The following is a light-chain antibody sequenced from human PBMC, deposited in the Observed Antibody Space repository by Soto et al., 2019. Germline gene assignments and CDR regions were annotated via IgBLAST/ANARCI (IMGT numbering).Light chain of an antibody. CDR3: SSYTSISTYV. Sequence: QSALTQPASVSGSPGQSITISCTGTSRDVGGYNFVSWYQQHPDKAPKRMIYDVTNRPSGVSNRFSGSKSGNTASLTISGLQAEDEADYYCSSYTSISTYVFGTGTKVTVL. CDR2: DVT. J-gene: IGLJ1*01. V-gene: IGLV2-14*01. CDR1: SRDVGGYNF.